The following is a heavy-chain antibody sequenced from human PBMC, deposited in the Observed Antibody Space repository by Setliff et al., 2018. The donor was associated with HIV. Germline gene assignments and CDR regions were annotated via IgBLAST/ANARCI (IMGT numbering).Heavy chain of an antibody. D-gene: IGHD3-3*01. CDR1: GDSVSSRCYY. J-gene: IGHJ4*02. V-gene: IGHV4-39*01. Sequence: PSETLSLTCSVSGDSVSSRCYYWGWIRQSPGKGLEWIGSIYFNGITHDNPSLKSRVTTSVDTSKNQFSLNLHSVTAGDTGFYYWVTVVQDDLGVALFDYWGPGILVTVSS. CDR2: IYFNGIT. CDR3: VTVVQDDLGVALFDY.